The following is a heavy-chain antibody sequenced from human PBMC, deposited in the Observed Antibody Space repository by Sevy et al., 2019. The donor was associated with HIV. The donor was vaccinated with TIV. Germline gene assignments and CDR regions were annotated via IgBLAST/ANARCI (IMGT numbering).Heavy chain of an antibody. Sequence: GGSLRLSCAASGFTFSSYSMNWVRQAPGKGLEWVSSISSSSSYIYYAGSVKGRFTISRDNAKNSLYLQMNSLIAEDTAVYYCARDSVWIGTVAMVPFDYWGQGTLVTVSS. CDR2: ISSSSSYI. V-gene: IGHV3-21*01. CDR1: GFTFSSYS. CDR3: ARDSVWIGTVAMVPFDY. D-gene: IGHD3-10*01. J-gene: IGHJ4*02.